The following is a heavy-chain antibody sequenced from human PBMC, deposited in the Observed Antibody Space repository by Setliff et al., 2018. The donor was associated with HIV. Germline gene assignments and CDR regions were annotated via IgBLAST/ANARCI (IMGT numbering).Heavy chain of an antibody. CDR1: GGSFSGYY. Sequence: SETLSLTCAVYGGSFSGYYWSWIRQPPGKGLEWIGEINHSGSTNYNPSLKSRVTISVDTSKNQSSLKLSSVTAADTAVYYCARGRRGWDYYYMDVWDKGTTVTVSS. V-gene: IGHV4-34*01. CDR2: INHSGST. CDR3: ARGRRGWDYYYMDV. D-gene: IGHD6-19*01. J-gene: IGHJ6*03.